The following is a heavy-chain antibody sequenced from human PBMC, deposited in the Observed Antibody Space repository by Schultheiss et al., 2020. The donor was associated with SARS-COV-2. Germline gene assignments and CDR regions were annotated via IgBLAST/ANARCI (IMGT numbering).Heavy chain of an antibody. CDR2: INHSGST. J-gene: IGHJ6*03. D-gene: IGHD5-18*01. CDR1: GGSISSYY. CDR3: ARHAALDTAMVTRYYYYYMDV. V-gene: IGHV4-34*01. Sequence: SQTLSLTCTVSGGSISSYYWSWIRQPPGKGLEWIGEINHSGSTNYNPSLKSRVTISVDTSKNQFSLKLSSVTAADTAVYYCARHAALDTAMVTRYYYYYMDVWGKGTTVTVSS.